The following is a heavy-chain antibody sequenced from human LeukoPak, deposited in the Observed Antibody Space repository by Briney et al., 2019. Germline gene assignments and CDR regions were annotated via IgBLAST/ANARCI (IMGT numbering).Heavy chain of an antibody. V-gene: IGHV4-34*01. J-gene: IGHJ4*02. Sequence: SETLSLTCAVYGGSFSGYYWSWIRQPPGKGLEGIGEINHSGSTNYNPSLKSRATISVDTSKNQFSLKLSSVTAADTAVYYCARGTGAAARNFDYWGQGTLVTVSS. D-gene: IGHD6-13*01. CDR3: ARGTGAAARNFDY. CDR2: INHSGST. CDR1: GGSFSGYY.